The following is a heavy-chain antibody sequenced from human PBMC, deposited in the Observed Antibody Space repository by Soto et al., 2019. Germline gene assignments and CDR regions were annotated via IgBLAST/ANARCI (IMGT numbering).Heavy chain of an antibody. CDR3: GRGRSGQIVVFY. CDR1: GCTFTGHY. D-gene: IGHD1-26*01. J-gene: IGHJ4*02. Sequence: ASVKVSCKSSGCTFTGHYIHWVRQALEQGPEWMGEIGPESGATRYAQRFQGRVTMTRDMSITTVYMELNNLSPDDTAVYYCGRGRSGQIVVFYWGQGTPVTVSS. V-gene: IGHV1-2*02. CDR2: IGPESGAT.